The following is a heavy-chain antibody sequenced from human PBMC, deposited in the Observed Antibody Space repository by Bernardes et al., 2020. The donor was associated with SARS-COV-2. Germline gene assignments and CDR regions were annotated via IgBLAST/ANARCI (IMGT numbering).Heavy chain of an antibody. J-gene: IGHJ6*02. Sequence: GGSLRLSCAASGFTFSTYTMHWVRQAPGKGLEWVAVISYDGSNTYYTDSVKGRFTISRDNSKNTLYLQMDSLRAEDTAVYYCAKNLCIYTSCYIDYFYGIDVWGQGTTVTVSS. CDR1: GFTFSTYT. CDR2: ISYDGSNT. V-gene: IGHV3-30-3*02. CDR3: AKNLCIYTSCYIDYFYGIDV. D-gene: IGHD2-2*02.